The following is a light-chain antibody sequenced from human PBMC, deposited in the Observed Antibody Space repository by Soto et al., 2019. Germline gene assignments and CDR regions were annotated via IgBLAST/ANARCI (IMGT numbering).Light chain of an antibody. CDR3: HQLNSYPRT. V-gene: IGKV1-12*01. J-gene: IGKJ1*01. CDR2: AAA. CDR1: QDIGSW. Sequence: DIQMTQSPSSVSASVGDRVTITCRASQDIGSWLAWYQQKPGKAPKLLIYAAASLQSGVPSRFSATFSGTDFTLSISSLQPEDFATYYCHQLNSYPRTFGQGTKVDVK.